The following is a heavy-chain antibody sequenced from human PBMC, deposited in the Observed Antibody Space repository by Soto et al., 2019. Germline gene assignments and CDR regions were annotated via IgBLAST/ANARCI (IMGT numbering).Heavy chain of an antibody. J-gene: IGHJ4*02. CDR1: GFTFSNAC. V-gene: IGHV3-15*01. D-gene: IGHD4-17*01. CDR2: LKSKTDGGTT. CDR3: TYSPYGSYFDY. Sequence: GGSLRLSCAASGFTFSNACMTWFRQAPGKGLELVGRLKSKTDGGTTDYAAPVKGRFTISRDDSKNTLYLQMNSLDTEDTAVYYCTYSPYGSYFDYWGQGTLVTVSS.